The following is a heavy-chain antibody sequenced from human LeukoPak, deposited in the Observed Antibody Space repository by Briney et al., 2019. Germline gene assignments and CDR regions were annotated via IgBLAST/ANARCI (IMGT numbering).Heavy chain of an antibody. D-gene: IGHD3-22*01. CDR3: AREAPWSYYYDSSGLGAFDI. CDR2: LNPNSGNT. Sequence: VASVKVSFKASGYTFTSYDINRVRPATGQGLGWMGWLNPNSGNTGYAQKFQGRVTMTRNTSISTAYMELSSLRSEDTAVYYCAREAPWSYYYDSSGLGAFDIWGQGTMVTVSS. CDR1: GYTFTSYD. V-gene: IGHV1-8*01. J-gene: IGHJ3*02.